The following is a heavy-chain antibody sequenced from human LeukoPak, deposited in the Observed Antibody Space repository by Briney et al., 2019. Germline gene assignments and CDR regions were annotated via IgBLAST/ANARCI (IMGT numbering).Heavy chain of an antibody. CDR2: IYYSGST. V-gene: IGHV4-30-4*08. Sequence: SETLSLTCTVSGGPISSYYWSWIRQPPGKGLEWIGYIYYSGSTYYNPSLKSRVTISVDTSKNQFSLKLSSVTAADTAVYYCARDLRIAARPRSNWFDPWGQGTLVTVSS. J-gene: IGHJ5*02. D-gene: IGHD6-6*01. CDR3: ARDLRIAARPRSNWFDP. CDR1: GGPISSYY.